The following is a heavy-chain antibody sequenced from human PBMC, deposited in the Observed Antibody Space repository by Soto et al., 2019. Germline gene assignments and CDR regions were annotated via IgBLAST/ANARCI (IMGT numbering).Heavy chain of an antibody. CDR3: ARDSYSSSSDY. Sequence: GGSLRLCCAASGFTVSSNYMSWVRQAPGKGLEWVSVIYSGGSTYYADSVKGRFTISRDNSKNTLYLQMNSLRAEDTAVYYCARDSYSSSSDYWGQGTLVTVSS. V-gene: IGHV3-53*01. CDR1: GFTVSSNY. J-gene: IGHJ4*02. CDR2: IYSGGST. D-gene: IGHD6-6*01.